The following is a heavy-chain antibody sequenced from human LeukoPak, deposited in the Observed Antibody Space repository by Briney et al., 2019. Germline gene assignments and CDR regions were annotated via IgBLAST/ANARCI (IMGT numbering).Heavy chain of an antibody. D-gene: IGHD2-15*01. CDR1: GFTFSRFG. J-gene: IGHJ6*03. CDR3: AKGGYCSGGDCYSAYFSYYYMDV. Sequence: GGSLRLSCAASGFTFSRFGMHWVRQAPGKGLEWVAFIRYDASNKYYADSVKGRFTISRDNSKNTLCLQMNSLRAEDTAVFYCAKGGYCSGGDCYSAYFSYYYMDVWGKGTTVTVSS. V-gene: IGHV3-30*02. CDR2: IRYDASNK.